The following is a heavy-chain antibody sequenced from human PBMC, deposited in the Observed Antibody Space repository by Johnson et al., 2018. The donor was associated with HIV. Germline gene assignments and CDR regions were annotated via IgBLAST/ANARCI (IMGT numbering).Heavy chain of an antibody. CDR3: ARDMDTAMEDDAFDI. D-gene: IGHD5-18*01. CDR2: IKQDGSEK. J-gene: IGHJ3*02. CDR1: GFTFNSYW. V-gene: IGHV3-7*01. Sequence: VQLVESGGGLVQPGGSLRLSCAASGFTFNSYWMSWVRQAPGKGLEWVANIKQDGSEKYHVDSVKGLFTISRDNAKNSLYLQMNSLRAEDTAVYYCARDMDTAMEDDAFDIWGQGTMVTVSS.